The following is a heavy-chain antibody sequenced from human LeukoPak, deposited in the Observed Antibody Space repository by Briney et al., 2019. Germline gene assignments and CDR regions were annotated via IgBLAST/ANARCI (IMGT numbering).Heavy chain of an antibody. D-gene: IGHD3-22*01. Sequence: SQTLSLTCTVSGDSTSSGAYYWSWIRQPAGKGLEWIGRIYSGGSTNYNPSLKSRLTISVDTSKNQFSLKLSSVTAADTAVYYCAREGSIYYYDSSGYLGYWGQGTLVTVSS. CDR1: GDSTSSGAYY. CDR2: IYSGGST. CDR3: AREGSIYYYDSSGYLGY. J-gene: IGHJ4*02. V-gene: IGHV4-61*02.